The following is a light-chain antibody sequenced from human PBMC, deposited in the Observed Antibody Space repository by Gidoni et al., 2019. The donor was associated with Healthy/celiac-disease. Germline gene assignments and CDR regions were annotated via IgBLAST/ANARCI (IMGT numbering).Light chain of an antibody. CDR2: GSS. J-gene: IGKJ1*01. CDR3: QQYNNWPPWT. Sequence: EIVMTQSPATLSVSPGERATLSCRASQSVSSNLAWYQHNPVQAPRLLIYGSSTRATGIPARFSGSGSGTEFTLTISSLQSEDFAVYYCQQYNNWPPWTFGQGTKVEIK. CDR1: QSVSSN. V-gene: IGKV3-15*01.